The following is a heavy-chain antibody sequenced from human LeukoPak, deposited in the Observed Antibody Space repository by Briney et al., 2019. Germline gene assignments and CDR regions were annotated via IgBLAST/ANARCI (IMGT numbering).Heavy chain of an antibody. J-gene: IGHJ4*02. D-gene: IGHD1-26*01. V-gene: IGHV3-23*01. CDR1: RFTFSSYA. CDR3: AKGASGSYHTPYDY. Sequence: GGSLRLSCAASRFTFSSYAMSWVRQAPGKGLEWVSDISGSGGSTYYADSVKGRFTISRDNSKNTLYLQMNSLRAEDTAVYYCAKGASGSYHTPYDYWGQGTLVTISS. CDR2: ISGSGGST.